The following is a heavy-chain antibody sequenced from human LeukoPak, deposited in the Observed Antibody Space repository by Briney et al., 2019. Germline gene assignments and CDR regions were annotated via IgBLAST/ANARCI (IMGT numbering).Heavy chain of an antibody. D-gene: IGHD3-10*01. CDR3: ARVDRDYFDY. CDR2: IIPIFGIT. CDR1: GDTFNNFA. J-gene: IGHJ4*02. V-gene: IGHV1-69*04. Sequence: ASVKVSCKASGDTFNNFAISWVRQAPGQGLEWMGRIIPIFGITNYSQKFQGRVTITADKSTSTVYIELSRLRYQDTALYYCARVDRDYFDYWSQGTLVTVSS.